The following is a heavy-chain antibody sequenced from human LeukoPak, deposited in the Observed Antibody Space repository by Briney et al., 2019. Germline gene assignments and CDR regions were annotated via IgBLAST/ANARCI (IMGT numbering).Heavy chain of an antibody. CDR1: GFTVSSNH. J-gene: IGHJ4*02. CDR2: IYSGGTT. Sequence: GGSLRLSCAASGFTVSSNHMSWVRQAPGKGLEWVSVIYSGGTTYYADSVKGRFTISRDNSKNTLYLQMNTLRAEDTAVYYCARAYSSGWTRIDYFDYWGQGTLVTVSS. V-gene: IGHV3-53*01. D-gene: IGHD6-19*01. CDR3: ARAYSSGWTRIDYFDY.